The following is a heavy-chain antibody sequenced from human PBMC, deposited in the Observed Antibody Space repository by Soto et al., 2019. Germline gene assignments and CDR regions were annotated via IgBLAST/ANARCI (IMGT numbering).Heavy chain of an antibody. CDR1: GFTFSNHA. V-gene: IGHV3-23*01. CDR2: ISDSGST. J-gene: IGHJ4*02. D-gene: IGHD2-2*01. CDR3: ARDPGGHYCTSTSCLYFFDH. Sequence: EVQLLESGGALVQPGGSLRLSCAASGFTFSNHAMNWVRQAPGKGLEWVSTISDSGSTYYADSVKGRLTISRDNSKNTPHLQMNSLRAEDTAVYYCARDPGGHYCTSTSCLYFFDHWGQGTLVIVSS.